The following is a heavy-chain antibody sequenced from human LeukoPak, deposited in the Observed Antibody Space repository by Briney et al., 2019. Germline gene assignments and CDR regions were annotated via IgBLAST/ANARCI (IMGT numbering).Heavy chain of an antibody. J-gene: IGHJ4*02. CDR2: ISAYNGNK. CDR3: ARGALPVYYYDSSGYYRFDY. D-gene: IGHD3-22*01. V-gene: IGHV1-18*01. Sequence: AAVKVSFKSSGYTFTSYGISWVRQAPGQGLEWMGWISAYNGNKNYAQKLQGRVTMTTDTSTSTAYMELRSLRSDDTAVYYCARGALPVYYYDSSGYYRFDYWGQGTLVTVSS. CDR1: GYTFTSYG.